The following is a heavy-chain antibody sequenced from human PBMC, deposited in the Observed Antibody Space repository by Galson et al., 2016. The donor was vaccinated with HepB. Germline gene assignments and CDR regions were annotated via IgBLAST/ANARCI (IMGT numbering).Heavy chain of an antibody. D-gene: IGHD1-26*01. Sequence: SETLSLTCVVSGVPINSSDWWSWVRQSPEKGLEWIGEIYETGTANHNPSLTRRLTLSVDKSKNQFSLNLSDVTAADAAISYCARVTLGPTRAKFDTWGQGTLVTVSS. CDR1: GVPINSSDW. CDR2: IYETGTA. J-gene: IGHJ4*02. V-gene: IGHV4/OR15-8*01. CDR3: ARVTLGPTRAKFDT.